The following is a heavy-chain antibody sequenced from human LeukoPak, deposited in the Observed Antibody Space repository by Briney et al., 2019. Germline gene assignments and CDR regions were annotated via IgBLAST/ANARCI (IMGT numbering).Heavy chain of an antibody. J-gene: IGHJ5*02. V-gene: IGHV3-66*01. CDR2: IYSGGST. CDR3: AKDLADCSGGSCYWNWFDP. CDR1: EFSVGSNY. Sequence: GGSLRLSCAASEFSVGSNYMTWVRQAPGKGLEWVSLIYSGGSTYYADSVKGRFTISRDNSKNTLYLQMNSLRAEDTAVYYCAKDLADCSGGSCYWNWFDPWGQGTLVTVSS. D-gene: IGHD2-15*01.